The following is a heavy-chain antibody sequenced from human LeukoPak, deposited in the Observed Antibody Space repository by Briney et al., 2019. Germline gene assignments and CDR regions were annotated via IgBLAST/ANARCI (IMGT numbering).Heavy chain of an antibody. CDR3: ARGSIAARSCIDY. CDR2: INPNSGDT. CDR1: GYTFTGYH. D-gene: IGHD6-6*01. J-gene: IGHJ4*02. Sequence: ASVKVSCKASGYTFTGYHMHWVRQAPGQGLEWMGRINPNSGDTNYAQEFLGRATMTRDTSISTAYMELSRLRSDDTAVYYCARGSIAARSCIDYWGRGTLVTVSS. V-gene: IGHV1-2*06.